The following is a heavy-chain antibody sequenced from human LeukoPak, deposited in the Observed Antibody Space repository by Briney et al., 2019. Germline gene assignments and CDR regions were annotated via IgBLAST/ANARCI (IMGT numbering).Heavy chain of an antibody. CDR1: GFTFSSYW. CDR2: IKQDGSEK. Sequence: PGGSLRLSCAASGFTFSSYWMSWVRQAPGKGLEWVANIKQDGSEKYYVDSVKGRFTISRDNSKNTLYLQMNSLRAEDTAVYYCASRLGSSGWKEGLDYWGQGTLVTVSS. V-gene: IGHV3-7*03. J-gene: IGHJ4*02. CDR3: ASRLGSSGWKEGLDY. D-gene: IGHD6-19*01.